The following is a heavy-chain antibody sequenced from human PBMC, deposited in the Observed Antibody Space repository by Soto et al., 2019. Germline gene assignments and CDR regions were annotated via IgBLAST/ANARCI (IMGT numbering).Heavy chain of an antibody. D-gene: IGHD5-18*01. V-gene: IGHV4-30-2*06. Sequence: SETLSLTCTVSGGSINSAGHSWGWVRQSPGKGLEWIGYSYHSGSSYYNPSLQSRVTISVDTSKNQFSLKLSSVTAADTAVYYCASGNVDTAMVRANWFDPWGQGTLVTVSS. CDR3: ASGNVDTAMVRANWFDP. CDR2: SYHSGSS. CDR1: GGSINSAGHS. J-gene: IGHJ5*02.